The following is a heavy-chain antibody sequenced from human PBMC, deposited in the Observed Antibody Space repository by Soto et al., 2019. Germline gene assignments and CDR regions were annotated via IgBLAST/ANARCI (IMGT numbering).Heavy chain of an antibody. D-gene: IGHD3-3*01. J-gene: IGHJ6*02. CDR1: GYTFTSYA. Sequence: GASVKVSCKASGYTFTSYAMHWVRQAPGQRLEWMGWINAGNGNTKYSQKFQGRVTITRDTSASTAYMELSSLRSEDTAVYYCARCPNYDFWSGSGRFGMDVWGQGNTVTVSS. CDR3: ARCPNYDFWSGSGRFGMDV. V-gene: IGHV1-3*01. CDR2: INAGNGNT.